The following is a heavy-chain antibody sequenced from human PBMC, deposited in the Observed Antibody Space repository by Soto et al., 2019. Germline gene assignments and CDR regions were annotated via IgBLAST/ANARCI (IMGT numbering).Heavy chain of an antibody. CDR1: GFTFSSYG. D-gene: IGHD6-19*01. V-gene: IGHV3-30*18. Sequence: PGGSLRLSCAASGFTFSSYGMHWVRQAQGKGLEWVAVISYDGSNKYYADSVKGRFTISRDNSKNTLYLQMNSLRAEDTAVYYCAKERRAGSGWYDYWGQGTLVTVSS. J-gene: IGHJ4*02. CDR3: AKERRAGSGWYDY. CDR2: ISYDGSNK.